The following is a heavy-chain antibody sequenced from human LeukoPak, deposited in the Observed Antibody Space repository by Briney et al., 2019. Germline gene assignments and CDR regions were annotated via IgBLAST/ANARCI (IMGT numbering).Heavy chain of an antibody. CDR1: GYTFTGYY. D-gene: IGHD5-24*01. Sequence: ASVKVSCKASGYTFTGYYMHWVRQAPGQGLEWMGWISAYNGNTNYAQKLQGRVTMTTDTSTSTAYMELRSLRSDDTAVYYCASGDGYINFDYWGQGTLVTVSS. V-gene: IGHV1-18*04. J-gene: IGHJ4*02. CDR2: ISAYNGNT. CDR3: ASGDGYINFDY.